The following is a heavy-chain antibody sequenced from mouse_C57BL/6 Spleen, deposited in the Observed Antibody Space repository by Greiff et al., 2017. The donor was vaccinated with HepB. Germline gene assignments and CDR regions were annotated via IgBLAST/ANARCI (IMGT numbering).Heavy chain of an antibody. Sequence: VQLQQSGAELARPGASVKMSCKASGYTFTSYTMHWVKQRPGQGLEWIGYINPSSGYTKYNQKFKDKATLTADKSSSTAYMQLSSLTSEDSAVYYCVRGDTTVVDYFDYWGQGTTLTVSS. J-gene: IGHJ2*01. CDR2: INPSSGYT. D-gene: IGHD1-1*01. CDR3: VRGDTTVVDYFDY. CDR1: GYTFTSYT. V-gene: IGHV1-4*01.